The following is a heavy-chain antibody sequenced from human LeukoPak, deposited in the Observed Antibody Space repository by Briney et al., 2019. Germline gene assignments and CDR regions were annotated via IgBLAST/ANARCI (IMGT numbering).Heavy chain of an antibody. D-gene: IGHD1-20*01. Sequence: PSETLSLTCAVSGYSISSSNWWGWIRQPPGKGQEWIGYIYYSGSIYYNPSLKSRVTMSVDTSKNQFSLKLSSVTAVDTAVYYCARVITGTTNWFDPWGQGTLVTVSS. CDR2: IYYSGSI. V-gene: IGHV4-28*05. CDR3: ARVITGTTNWFDP. CDR1: GYSISSSNW. J-gene: IGHJ5*02.